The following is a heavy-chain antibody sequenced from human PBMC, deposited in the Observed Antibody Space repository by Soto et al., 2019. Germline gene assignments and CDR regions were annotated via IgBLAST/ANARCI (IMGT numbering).Heavy chain of an antibody. D-gene: IGHD6-13*01. CDR1: GFTFSSYW. J-gene: IGHJ3*02. CDR2: IKQDGREK. V-gene: IGHV3-7*05. Sequence: GGSLRLSCAASGFTFSSYWMSWVRQAPGKGLEWGANIKQDGREKYYVDSVKGRFTISRDNAKNSLYLQMNSLRAEDTAVYYCAKIHPRAAAGTQVHAFDIWGQGTMVTVSS. CDR3: AKIHPRAAAGTQVHAFDI.